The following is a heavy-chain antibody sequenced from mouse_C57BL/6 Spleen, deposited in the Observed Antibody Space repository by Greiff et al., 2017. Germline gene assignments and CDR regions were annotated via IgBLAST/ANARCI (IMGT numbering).Heavy chain of an antibody. CDR2: IYPGDGDT. Sequence: QVQLQQSGPELVKPGASVKISCKASGYAFSSSWMNWVKQRPGKGLEWIGRIYPGDGDTNYNGQFKGKATLTADKSSSTAYMQLSSLTSEDSAVYFCARWGLDYGSSYDYWGQGTTLTVSS. D-gene: IGHD1-1*01. J-gene: IGHJ2*01. V-gene: IGHV1-82*01. CDR3: ARWGLDYGSSYDY. CDR1: GYAFSSSW.